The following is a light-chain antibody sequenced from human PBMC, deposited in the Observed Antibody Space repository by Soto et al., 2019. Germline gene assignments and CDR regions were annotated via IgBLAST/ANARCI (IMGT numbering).Light chain of an antibody. CDR1: QGIRND. CDR3: QKYNSALGT. CDR2: AAS. Sequence: IQMTQSPSSLSASVGDRVTITCLASQGIRNDLGWYQQKPGKVPKLLIYAASTLQSGVPSRFSGSGSGTDFTLTISSLQPEDVATYYCQKYNSALGTFGQGTKVDIK. J-gene: IGKJ1*01. V-gene: IGKV1-27*01.